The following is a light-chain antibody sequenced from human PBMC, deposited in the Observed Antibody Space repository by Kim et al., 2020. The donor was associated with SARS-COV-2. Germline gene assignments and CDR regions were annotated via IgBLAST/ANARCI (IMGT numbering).Light chain of an antibody. V-gene: IGKV3-20*01. J-gene: IGKJ1*01. Sequence: EIGLTQSPGTLSLSPGEGATLSCRASQSINNNYLAWYQQRPGHAPRLLIHGASSRAAGIPDRFSGSGSGTDFALTISRLEPEDFAVYYCQHYGSSPWTFGQGTKVDIK. CDR1: QSINNNY. CDR2: GAS. CDR3: QHYGSSPWT.